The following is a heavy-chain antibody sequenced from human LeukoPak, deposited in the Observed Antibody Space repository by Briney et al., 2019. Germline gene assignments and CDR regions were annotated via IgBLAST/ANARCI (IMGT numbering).Heavy chain of an antibody. CDR2: IYYSGST. CDR3: ARGGYSYGTFDY. V-gene: IGHV4-59*08. CDR1: GGSISSYY. J-gene: IGHJ4*02. D-gene: IGHD5-18*01. Sequence: SETLSLTCTVSGGSISSYYWSWIRQPPGKGLEWIGYIYYSGSTDYNPSLKSRVTISVDTSKNQFSLKLSSVTAADTAVYYCARGGYSYGTFDYWGQGTLVTVSS.